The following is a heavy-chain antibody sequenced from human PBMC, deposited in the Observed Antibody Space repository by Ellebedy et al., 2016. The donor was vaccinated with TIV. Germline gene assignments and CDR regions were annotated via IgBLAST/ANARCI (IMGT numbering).Heavy chain of an antibody. Sequence: MPSETLSLTCTVSGGSISGSNYYWGWIRQPPGKGLEWTGSIDYSGTTYYTPSLKSRVTISVDTSKNQFSLKLSSVTAADTAVYYCARHLKGRIAYAAQEYWGQGTLVTVSS. D-gene: IGHD3-16*01. J-gene: IGHJ4*02. CDR2: IDYSGTT. CDR1: GGSISGSNYY. CDR3: ARHLKGRIAYAAQEY. V-gene: IGHV4-39*01.